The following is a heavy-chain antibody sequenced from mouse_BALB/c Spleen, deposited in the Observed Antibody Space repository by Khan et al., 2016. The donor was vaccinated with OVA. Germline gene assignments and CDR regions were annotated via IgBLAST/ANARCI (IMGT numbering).Heavy chain of an antibody. V-gene: IGHV2-6-1*01. Sequence: QVQLKESGPGLAAPSQSLSITCTISGFSLPNYGVHWVRQPPGKGLEWLVVIWSDGSTTYNSALKSRLTITKDNSQSQVFLKMNSLQTDDTAIYFCARQPYYHYNIMDYWGQGTSVTVAS. CDR3: ARQPYYHYNIMDY. CDR1: GFSLPNYG. J-gene: IGHJ4*01. CDR2: IWSDGST. D-gene: IGHD2-10*01.